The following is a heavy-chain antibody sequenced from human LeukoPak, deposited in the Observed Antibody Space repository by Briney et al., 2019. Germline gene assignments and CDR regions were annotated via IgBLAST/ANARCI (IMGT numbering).Heavy chain of an antibody. CDR2: ISSSSSYI. V-gene: IGHV3-21*01. CDR3: ARVNFSSSSSDAFDI. J-gene: IGHJ3*02. D-gene: IGHD6-6*01. Sequence: GGSLRLSCAASGFTFSSYSMNWVRQAPGKGLEWVSSISSSSSYIYYADSVKGRFTISRDNAKNSLYLQMNSLRAEDTAVYYCARVNFSSSSSDAFDIWGQGTMVTVSS. CDR1: GFTFSSYS.